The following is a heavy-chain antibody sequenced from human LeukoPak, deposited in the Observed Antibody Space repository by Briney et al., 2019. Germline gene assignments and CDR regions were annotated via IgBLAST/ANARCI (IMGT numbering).Heavy chain of an antibody. V-gene: IGHV4-39*07. D-gene: IGHD1-26*01. J-gene: IGHJ4*02. CDR3: ARDRSHLDY. CDR1: GGSISSSSYY. CDR2: IYYSGST. Sequence: PSETLSLTCTVSGGSISSSSYYWGWIRQPPGKGLEWIGSIYYSGSTYYNPSLKSRVTISVDTSKNQFSLKLSSVTAADTAVYYCARDRSHLDYWGQGTLVTVSS.